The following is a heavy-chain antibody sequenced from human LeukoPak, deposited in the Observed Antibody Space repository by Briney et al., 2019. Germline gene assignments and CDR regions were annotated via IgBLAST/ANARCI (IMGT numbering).Heavy chain of an antibody. D-gene: IGHD2-8*01. CDR1: GYTFTSYD. Sequence: GASVKVSCKASGYTFTSYDINWVRQATGQGLEWMGWMNPNSGNTGYAQKFQGRVTMTRNTSISTAYMELSSLRSEDTAVYYCARGYCTNGVCFNSNWFDPWGQGTLVTVSS. CDR2: MNPNSGNT. V-gene: IGHV1-8*01. J-gene: IGHJ5*02. CDR3: ARGYCTNGVCFNSNWFDP.